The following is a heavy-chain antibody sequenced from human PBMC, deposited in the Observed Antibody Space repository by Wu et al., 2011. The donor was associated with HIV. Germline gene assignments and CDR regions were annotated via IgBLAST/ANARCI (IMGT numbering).Heavy chain of an antibody. CDR3: AREEPPGMIGLRGTLDI. Sequence: QVQLVQSGAEVKKPGASVKVSCKASGYTFTGYYMHWVRQAPGQGLEWMGWINPNSGGTNYAQKFQGRVTMTRDTSISTAYMELSRLRSDDTAVYYCAREEPPGMIGLRGTLDIWGQGTMVTVSP. D-gene: IGHD3-22*01. CDR1: GYTFTGYY. V-gene: IGHV1-2*02. J-gene: IGHJ3*02. CDR2: INPNSGGT.